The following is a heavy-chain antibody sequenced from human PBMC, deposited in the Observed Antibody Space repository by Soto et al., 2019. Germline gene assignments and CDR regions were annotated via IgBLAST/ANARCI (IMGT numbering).Heavy chain of an antibody. J-gene: IGHJ4*02. V-gene: IGHV3-21*01. D-gene: IGHD6-13*01. CDR3: ARVWYTSSWPHFDY. CDR1: GFTFSSYS. Sequence: PGGSLRLSCAASGFTFSSYSMNWVRQAPGKGLEWVSSITSSSSYIYYADSLKGRFTISRDNAKNSLYLQMNSLRAKDTAVYYCARVWYTSSWPHFDYWGQGTLVTVSS. CDR2: ITSSSSYI.